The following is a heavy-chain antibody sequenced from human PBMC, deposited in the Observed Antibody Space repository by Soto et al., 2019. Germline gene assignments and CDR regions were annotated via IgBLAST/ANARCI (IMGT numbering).Heavy chain of an antibody. CDR2: INQDGSER. CDR1: EFTFSKYW. Sequence: EVQLVESGGGLVQPGGSLRLSCAASEFTFSKYWMTWVCQSPGKGLEWVANINQDGSERYYVDSGRGRFTISRDNAKNSLYLQMNSLRAEDTAVYYCVCGGNYFVYWGQGTLVTVSP. J-gene: IGHJ4*02. CDR3: VCGGNYFVY. V-gene: IGHV3-7*01. D-gene: IGHD3-16*01.